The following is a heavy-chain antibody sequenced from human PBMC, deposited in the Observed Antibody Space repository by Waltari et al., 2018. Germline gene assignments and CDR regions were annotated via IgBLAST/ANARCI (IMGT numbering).Heavy chain of an antibody. J-gene: IGHJ4*02. CDR1: GYIFSNYG. Sequence: QLVQSGAEVKKPGASVKVSCKASGYIFSNYGITWVRKATGQGLGWMGWIYPYSGNTKYEQSLQGRVTLTTDTSTTTAYMEIRSLRSDDTAIYYCARDDADSSNFGGFWGQGTLVTVSS. CDR2: IYPYSGNT. D-gene: IGHD6-13*01. CDR3: ARDDADSSNFGGF. V-gene: IGHV1-18*01.